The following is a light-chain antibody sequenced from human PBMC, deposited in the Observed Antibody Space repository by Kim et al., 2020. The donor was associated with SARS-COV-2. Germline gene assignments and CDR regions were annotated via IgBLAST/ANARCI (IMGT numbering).Light chain of an antibody. Sequence: GQWVTGACRGALGDVGKCSFLSSYQQYPGKAPKLIIYEVNERPSGVSARFSGSKSRNTASLTITGLQSDDEAEYYCCSFAGRRPFVFGSGTKVTVL. CDR2: EVN. V-gene: IGLV2-23*02. J-gene: IGLJ1*01. CDR3: CSFAGRRPFV. CDR1: LGDVGKCSF.